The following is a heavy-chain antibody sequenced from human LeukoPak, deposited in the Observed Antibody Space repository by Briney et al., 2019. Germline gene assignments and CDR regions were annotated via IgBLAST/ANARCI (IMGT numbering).Heavy chain of an antibody. V-gene: IGHV4-59*01. CDR3: ARAVAARRYFDY. Sequence: KASETLSLTCTVSGGSISSYYWSWIRQPPGKGLEWIGYIYYSGSTNYNPSLKSRVTISVDTSKNQFSLKLSSVTAADTAVYYCARAVAARRYFDYWGQGTLVTVSS. CDR1: GGSISSYY. D-gene: IGHD6-19*01. CDR2: IYYSGST. J-gene: IGHJ4*02.